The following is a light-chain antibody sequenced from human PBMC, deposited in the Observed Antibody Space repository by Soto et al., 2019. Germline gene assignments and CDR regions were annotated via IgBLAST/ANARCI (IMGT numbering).Light chain of an antibody. Sequence: DIQMTQSPSSLSVSVGDRVTITCRASQDIRNYLAWYQQKPGKVPKLLIYAASTLQSGVPSRFSGSGSGTDFTLTINSLQPEDIATYYCQKYDRAPFTFGPGTMVDIK. CDR1: QDIRNY. CDR2: AAS. CDR3: QKYDRAPFT. J-gene: IGKJ3*01. V-gene: IGKV1-27*01.